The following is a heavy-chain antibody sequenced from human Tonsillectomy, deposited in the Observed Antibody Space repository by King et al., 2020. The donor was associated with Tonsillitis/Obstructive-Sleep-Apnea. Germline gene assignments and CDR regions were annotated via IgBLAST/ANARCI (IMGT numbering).Heavy chain of an antibody. CDR2: IYFSGST. CDR3: AAVPLMITFGGVIVPNWFDP. CDR1: GGSVSGYY. J-gene: IGHJ5*02. D-gene: IGHD3-16*02. Sequence: QMQLQESGPGLVKSSETLSLTCTVSGGSVSGYYWNWIRQPPGKGLEWIAYIYFSGSTTYNPSLKSRATISLDTSKNQVSLKLSSVTAAEPAVYYCAAVPLMITFGGVIVPNWFDPWGQGTLVTVSS. V-gene: IGHV4-59*02.